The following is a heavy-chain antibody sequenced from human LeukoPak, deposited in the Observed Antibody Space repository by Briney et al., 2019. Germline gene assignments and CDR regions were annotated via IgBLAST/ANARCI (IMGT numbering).Heavy chain of an antibody. J-gene: IGHJ4*02. CDR2: INHSGST. D-gene: IGHD3-10*01. V-gene: IGHV4-34*01. CDR3: ARSNMARGVRALDY. CDR1: GGSFSGYY. Sequence: SETLSLTCAVDGGSFSGYYWSWIRQPPGKGLEWIGEINHSGSTNYNPSLKSRVTISVDTSKNQFSLKLSSVTAADTAVYYCARSNMARGVRALDYWGQGTLVTVSS.